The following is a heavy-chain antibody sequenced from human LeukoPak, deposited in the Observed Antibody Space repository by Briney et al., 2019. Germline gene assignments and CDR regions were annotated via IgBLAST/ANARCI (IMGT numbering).Heavy chain of an antibody. V-gene: IGHV4-61*02. D-gene: IGHD2-15*01. J-gene: IGHJ6*02. CDR1: GGSISSGSYY. CDR2: LYTSGST. CDR3: AREGGSTPKGLYYYGMDV. Sequence: SQTLSLTCTVSGGSISSGSYYWSWIRQPAGKGLEWIGRLYTSGSTNYNPSLKSRVTISVDTSKNQFSLKLSSVTAADTAVYYCAREGGSTPKGLYYYGMDVWGQGTTVTVSS.